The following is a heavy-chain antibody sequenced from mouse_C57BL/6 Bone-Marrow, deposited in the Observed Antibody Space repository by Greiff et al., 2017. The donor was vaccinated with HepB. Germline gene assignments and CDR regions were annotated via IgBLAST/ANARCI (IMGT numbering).Heavy chain of an antibody. CDR3: AREGITPVVPHWYFDV. CDR1: GYTFTSYW. CDR2: IDPSDSYT. D-gene: IGHD1-1*01. V-gene: IGHV1-50*01. J-gene: IGHJ1*03. Sequence: QVQLQQPGAELVKPGASVKLSCKASGYTFTSYWMQWVKQRPGQGLEWIGEIDPSDSYTNYNQKFKGKATLTVDTSSSTAYMQLSSLTSEDSAVYYRAREGITPVVPHWYFDVWGTGTTVTVSS.